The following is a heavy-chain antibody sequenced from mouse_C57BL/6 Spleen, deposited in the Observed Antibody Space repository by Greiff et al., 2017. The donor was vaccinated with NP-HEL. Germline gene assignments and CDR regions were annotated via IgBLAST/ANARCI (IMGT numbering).Heavy chain of an antibody. CDR3: ARSITTVVAPYFDY. V-gene: IGHV5-6*01. Sequence: EVMLVESGGDLVKPGGSLKLSCAASGFTFSSYGMSWVRQTPDKRLEWVATISSGGSYTYYPDSVKGRFTISRDNAKNTLYLQMSSLKSEDTAMYYCARSITTVVAPYFDYWGQGTTLTVSS. CDR1: GFTFSSYG. CDR2: ISSGGSYT. D-gene: IGHD1-1*01. J-gene: IGHJ2*01.